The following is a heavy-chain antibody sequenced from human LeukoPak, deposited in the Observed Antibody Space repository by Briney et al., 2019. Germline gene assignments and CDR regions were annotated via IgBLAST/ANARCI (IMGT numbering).Heavy chain of an antibody. CDR1: GFIFSSYG. CDR2: IRYDGSNK. D-gene: IGHD3-10*01. CDR3: AKDSMVRGVIRYYYYYMDV. V-gene: IGHV3-30*02. Sequence: GGSLRLSCAASGFIFSSYGMHWVRQAPGKGLEWVAFIRYDGSNKYYADSVKGRFTISRDNSKKTLYLQMNSLRAEDTAVYYCAKDSMVRGVIRYYYYYMDVWGKGTTVTISS. J-gene: IGHJ6*03.